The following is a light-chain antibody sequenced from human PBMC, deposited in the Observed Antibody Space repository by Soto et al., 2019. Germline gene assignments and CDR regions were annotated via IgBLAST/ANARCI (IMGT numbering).Light chain of an antibody. CDR2: GAS. Sequence: EIVMTQAPGTLSVSPGERATLSCRASQSVSSNLAWYQQKPGQAPRLLIYGASTRATGIPARFSSSGSGTEFTLTITSLQSEDFAVYYCQQYNTWLRTFGQGTKVEIK. V-gene: IGKV3-15*01. CDR1: QSVSSN. J-gene: IGKJ1*01. CDR3: QQYNTWLRT.